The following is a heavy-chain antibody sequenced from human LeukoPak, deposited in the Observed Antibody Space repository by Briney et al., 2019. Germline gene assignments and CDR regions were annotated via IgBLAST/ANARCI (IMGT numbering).Heavy chain of an antibody. D-gene: IGHD6-13*01. CDR2: IKQDGSEK. V-gene: IGHV3-7*01. J-gene: IGHJ6*03. Sequence: GGSLRLSCAASGFTFSNAWMSWVRQAPGKGLEWVANIKQDGSEKYYVDSVKGRFTISRDNAKNSLYLQMNSLRAEDTAVYYCARAVAAAGPTLNYYYYMDVWGKGTTVTVSS. CDR3: ARAVAAAGPTLNYYYYMDV. CDR1: GFTFSNAW.